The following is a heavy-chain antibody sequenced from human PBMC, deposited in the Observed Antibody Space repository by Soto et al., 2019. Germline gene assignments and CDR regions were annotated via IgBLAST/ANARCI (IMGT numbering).Heavy chain of an antibody. D-gene: IGHD3-22*01. CDR3: ARTVVVINL. Sequence: GGSLRLSCAASGFTFSSYGMHWVRQAPGKGLEWVAVISYDGSNKYYADSVKGRFTISRDNSKNTLYLQMNSLRAEDTAVYYCARTVVVINLWGRGTLVTVSS. CDR1: GFTFSSYG. V-gene: IGHV3-30*19. J-gene: IGHJ2*01. CDR2: ISYDGSNK.